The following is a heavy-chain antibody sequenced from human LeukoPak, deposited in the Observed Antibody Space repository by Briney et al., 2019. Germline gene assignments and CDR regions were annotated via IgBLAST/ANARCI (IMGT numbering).Heavy chain of an antibody. CDR2: ISPNGGTT. D-gene: IGHD6-13*01. Sequence: GGSLRLSCEASGFSFITYAMYWVRRAPGKGLEYVSAISPNGGTTYYANSVKDRFTISRDNSKNTLYLQMGSLRAEDMAVYYCARVRPGIAAAGNYYYYMDVWGKGTTVTVSS. CDR1: GFSFITYA. CDR3: ARVRPGIAAAGNYYYYMDV. V-gene: IGHV3-64*01. J-gene: IGHJ6*03.